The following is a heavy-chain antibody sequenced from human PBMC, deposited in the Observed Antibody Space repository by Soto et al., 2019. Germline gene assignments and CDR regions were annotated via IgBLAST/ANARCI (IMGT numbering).Heavy chain of an antibody. Sequence: QVQLVESGGGVVQPGRSLRLSCAASGFTFSSYGMHWVRQAPGKGLEWVAVISYDGSNKYYADSVKGRFTISRDNSKNTLYMQMNSLRAEDTAVYYCAKGGVVVAARLSYWGQGTLGTVSS. CDR1: GFTFSSYG. D-gene: IGHD2-15*01. CDR2: ISYDGSNK. J-gene: IGHJ4*02. V-gene: IGHV3-30*18. CDR3: AKGGVVVAARLSY.